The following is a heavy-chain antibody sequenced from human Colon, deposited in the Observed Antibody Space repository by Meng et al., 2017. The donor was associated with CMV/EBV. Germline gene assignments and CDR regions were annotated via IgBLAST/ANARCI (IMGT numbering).Heavy chain of an antibody. D-gene: IGHD3-22*01. J-gene: IGHJ4*01. V-gene: IGHV1-18*01. CDR2: ISAYNGHT. Sequence: ASVKVSCKASGYTFNNYGISWVRQAPGQGFESLGWISAYNGHTDYAQKSQDRLTMSTDRSTKTAYMELRSIRSDDTAVYFCARVEYDSRSTYWGQGTLVTVSS. CDR1: GYTFNNYG. CDR3: ARVEYDSRSTY.